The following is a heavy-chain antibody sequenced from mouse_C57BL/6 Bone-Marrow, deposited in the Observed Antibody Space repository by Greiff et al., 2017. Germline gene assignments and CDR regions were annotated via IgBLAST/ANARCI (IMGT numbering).Heavy chain of an antibody. CDR3: SRGYDYYYARYY. J-gene: IGHJ4*01. D-gene: IGHD2-4*01. Sequence: VQLKQSGPELVKPGDSVKISCKASGYSFTDYNMNWVKQSNGKSLEWIGVINPNYGTTSYNQKFKGKATLTVDQSYSTAYMQLNSLTSDDSAVLYCSRGYDYYYARYYWCQGTSVTVSS. CDR2: INPNYGTT. V-gene: IGHV1-39*01. CDR1: GYSFTDYN.